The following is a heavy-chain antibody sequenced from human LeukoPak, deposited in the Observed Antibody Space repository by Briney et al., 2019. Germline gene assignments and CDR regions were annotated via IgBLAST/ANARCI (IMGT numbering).Heavy chain of an antibody. J-gene: IGHJ4*02. V-gene: IGHV1-2*02. Sequence: ASVKVSCKASGYIFTGYYMHWVRQAPGQGLEWMGWINPNSRVTNYAQKFQGRVTMTRDTSISTAYMELSRVRSDDTAVYYCARAXXTTVTTXFXYWGQGTXVTXS. CDR1: GYIFTGYY. D-gene: IGHD4-17*01. CDR3: ARAXXTTVTTXFXY. CDR2: INPNSRVT.